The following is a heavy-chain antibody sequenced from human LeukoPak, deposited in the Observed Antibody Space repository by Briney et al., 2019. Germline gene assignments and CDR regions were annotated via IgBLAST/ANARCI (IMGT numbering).Heavy chain of an antibody. CDR1: GRFHRSYY. CDR2: IYYSGST. Sequence: PSQTVSLLCTVSGRFHRSYYWLGIRQPPGKGLVGIGSIYYSGSTYYNPSLKSRVTMSVDTSKKQFSLKLSSVTAADTAVYYCASGMNDYSNYNFDYWGQGTLVTVSS. V-gene: IGHV4-59*04. CDR3: ASGMNDYSNYNFDY. J-gene: IGHJ4*02. D-gene: IGHD4-11*01.